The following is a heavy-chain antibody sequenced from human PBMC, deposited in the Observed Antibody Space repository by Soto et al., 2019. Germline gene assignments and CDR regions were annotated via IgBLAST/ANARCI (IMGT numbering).Heavy chain of an antibody. Sequence: QVQLQQWGAGLLKPSETLSLTCAVYGGSFSGYYWSWIRQPPGKGLEWIGEINHSGSTNYNPSLKSRVTISVDTSKNQFSLKLSSVTAADTAVYYCARYPGHSSPRWDYYYYYGMDVWGQGTTVTVSS. CDR1: GGSFSGYY. CDR3: ARYPGHSSPRWDYYYYYGMDV. D-gene: IGHD5-18*01. V-gene: IGHV4-34*01. CDR2: INHSGST. J-gene: IGHJ6*02.